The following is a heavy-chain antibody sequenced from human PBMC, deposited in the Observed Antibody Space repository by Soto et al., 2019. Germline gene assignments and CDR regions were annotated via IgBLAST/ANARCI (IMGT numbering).Heavy chain of an antibody. Sequence: GGSLRLSCAASGFTFSSYSMNWVRQAPGKGLEWVSYISSSSSTIYYADSVKGRFTISRDNAKNSLYLQMNSLRDEDTAVYYCAREGHYGDYGLGYYYYYGMDVWGQGTTVTVSS. CDR2: ISSSSSTI. CDR3: AREGHYGDYGLGYYYYYGMDV. D-gene: IGHD4-17*01. CDR1: GFTFSSYS. V-gene: IGHV3-48*02. J-gene: IGHJ6*02.